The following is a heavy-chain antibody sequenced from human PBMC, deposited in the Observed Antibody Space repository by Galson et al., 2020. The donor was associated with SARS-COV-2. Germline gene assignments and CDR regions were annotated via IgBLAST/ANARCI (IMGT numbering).Heavy chain of an antibody. CDR2: ISAGSSYI. CDR1: GFPFSSYS. Sequence: GGSLRLSCAASGFPFSSYSMNWVRQAPGKGLEWVSSISAGSSYIYYADSVKGRFTISRDNAKNSLYLQMNSLRADDTAVHYCARVGGMATTPANYYYGLDVWGPGTTVTVSS. J-gene: IGHJ6*02. D-gene: IGHD2-15*01. V-gene: IGHV3-21*01. CDR3: ARVGGMATTPANYYYGLDV.